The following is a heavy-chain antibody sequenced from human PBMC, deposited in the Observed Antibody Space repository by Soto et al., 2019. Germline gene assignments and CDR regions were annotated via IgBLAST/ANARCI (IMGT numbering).Heavy chain of an antibody. CDR1: GGSISSSSYY. D-gene: IGHD6-6*01. Sequence: PSETLSLTCIVSGGSISSSSYYWGWIRQPPGKGLEWIGSIYYSGSTYYNPSLKCRVTIAVDTSKSQFPLKRSSVTAADTAVFYCARHRARNWFDPWGQGTLVTVSS. CDR2: IYYSGST. CDR3: ARHRARNWFDP. V-gene: IGHV4-39*01. J-gene: IGHJ5*02.